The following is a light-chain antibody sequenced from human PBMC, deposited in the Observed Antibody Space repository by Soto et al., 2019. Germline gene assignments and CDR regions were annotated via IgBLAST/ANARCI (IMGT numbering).Light chain of an antibody. CDR2: EVT. J-gene: IGLJ1*01. V-gene: IGLV2-14*01. Sequence: QSVLTQPASVSGSPGQSITISCTGTGSDVGGYDYVSWYQHHPGKAPKVMIYEVTNRPSGVSNRFSGSKSGNTASLTISGLLAEDEADYYCTSYAGSNNLVFGTGTKVTVL. CDR1: GSDVGGYDY. CDR3: TSYAGSNNLV.